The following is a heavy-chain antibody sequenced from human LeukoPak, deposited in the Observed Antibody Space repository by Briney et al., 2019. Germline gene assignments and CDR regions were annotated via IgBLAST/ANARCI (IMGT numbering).Heavy chain of an antibody. D-gene: IGHD6-19*01. CDR2: ISGSGGST. CDR1: GFTFSSYA. Sequence: GGSLRLSCAASGFTFSSYAMSWVRQAPGKGLEWVSAISGSGGSTYYADSVKGRFTISRDNSKNTLYLQMNSLRAEDTAVYYFAKDPGYSSYPAAIDYWGQGTLVTVSS. V-gene: IGHV3-23*01. J-gene: IGHJ4*02. CDR3: AKDPGYSSYPAAIDY.